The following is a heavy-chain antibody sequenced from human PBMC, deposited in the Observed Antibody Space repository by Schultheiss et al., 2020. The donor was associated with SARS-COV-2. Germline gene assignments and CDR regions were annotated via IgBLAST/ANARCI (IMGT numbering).Heavy chain of an antibody. D-gene: IGHD6-13*01. CDR2: IYYSGST. CDR3: AREIAAAGSYGMDV. CDR1: GGSISSSNW. J-gene: IGHJ6*02. V-gene: IGHV4-4*02. Sequence: SETLSLTCAVSGGSISSSNWWSWVRQPPGKGLEWIGYIYYSGSTNYNPSLKSRVTISVDTSKNQFSLKLSSVTAADTAVYYCAREIAAAGSYGMDVWGHGTTVTVSS.